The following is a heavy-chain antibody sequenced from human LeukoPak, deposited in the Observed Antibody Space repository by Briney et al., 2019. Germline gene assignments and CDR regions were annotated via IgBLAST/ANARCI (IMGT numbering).Heavy chain of an antibody. D-gene: IGHD3-22*01. V-gene: IGHV3-23*01. CDR1: GFTFSRYA. Sequence: GGSLRLSCAASGFTFSRYAMSWVRQAPGKGLEWVSSVSERSDNTYYSDSVKGRFTISRDNSKNTLYLQMNSLRAEDTAVYYCARDRRDYYDSSGYYQGAFDIWGQGTMVTVSS. CDR2: VSERSDNT. CDR3: ARDRRDYYDSSGYYQGAFDI. J-gene: IGHJ3*02.